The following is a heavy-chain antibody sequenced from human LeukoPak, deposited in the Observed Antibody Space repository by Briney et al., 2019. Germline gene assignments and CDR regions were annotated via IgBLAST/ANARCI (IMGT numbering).Heavy chain of an antibody. CDR2: IYYSGST. V-gene: IGHV4-39*07. Sequence: PSETLSLTCTVSGGSIGSSSYYWGWIRQPQGKGLEWIGSIYYSGSTYYNLSLKSRVTISVDTSKNQFSLRLSSVTAADTAVYFCAKWASDNRAFDLWGQGTLVTVSS. D-gene: IGHD2-8*01. CDR1: GGSIGSSSYY. J-gene: IGHJ4*02. CDR3: AKWASDNRAFDL.